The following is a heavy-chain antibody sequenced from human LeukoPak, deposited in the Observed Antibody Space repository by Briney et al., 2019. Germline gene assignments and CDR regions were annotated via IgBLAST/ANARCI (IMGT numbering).Heavy chain of an antibody. CDR1: GYTFTSYY. V-gene: IGHV1-46*03. CDR2: INPSGDST. CDR3: ARVDAVHYFDY. D-gene: IGHD3-9*01. Sequence: GASVKVSCKASGYTFTSYYMHWVRQAPGQGLEWMGIINPSGDSTSYAQKFQGGVTMTRDTSTSTVYMELSSLRSEDTAVYYCARVDAVHYFDYWGQGTLVTVSS. J-gene: IGHJ4*02.